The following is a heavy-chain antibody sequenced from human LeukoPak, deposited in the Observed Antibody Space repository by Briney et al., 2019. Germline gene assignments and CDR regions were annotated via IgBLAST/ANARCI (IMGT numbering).Heavy chain of an antibody. V-gene: IGHV3-11*04. Sequence: PGGSLRLSCAASGFTFNDYYMSWIRQAPGKGLEWVSYMSSSGSTIYYADSVKGRFTISRDNAKNSLYLRMNSLRAEDTAVYYCARESRQWLVLGGVDYWGQGTLVTVSS. CDR1: GFTFNDYY. D-gene: IGHD6-19*01. CDR2: MSSSGSTI. J-gene: IGHJ4*02. CDR3: ARESRQWLVLGGVDY.